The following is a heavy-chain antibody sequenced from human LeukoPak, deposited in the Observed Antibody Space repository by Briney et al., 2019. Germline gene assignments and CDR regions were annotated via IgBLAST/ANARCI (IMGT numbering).Heavy chain of an antibody. CDR2: ISGGNGNT. CDR3: AAVFSMARGLMRPLFDF. Sequence: GASVKVSCKTSGYTFTNFGIGWVRQAPGQGLEWMGWISGGNGNTDYPQTLQDRFTMTTDTSTNTAYMELRNLRSDDTAVYYCAAVFSMARGLMRPLFDFWGQGTLVTVSS. V-gene: IGHV1-18*01. D-gene: IGHD3-10*01. CDR1: GYTFTNFG. J-gene: IGHJ4*02.